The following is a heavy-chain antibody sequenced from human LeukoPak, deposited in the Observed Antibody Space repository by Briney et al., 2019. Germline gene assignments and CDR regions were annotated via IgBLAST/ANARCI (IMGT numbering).Heavy chain of an antibody. CDR2: IIPIFGTA. Sequence: GSSVKVSCKASGGTFSSYAISWVRQAPGQGLEWMGGIIPIFGTANYAQKFQGRVTITTDESTSTAYMELSSLRSEDTAVYYCARDPLSSVGATIGHLQHWGQGTLVTVSS. CDR1: GGTFSSYA. D-gene: IGHD1-26*01. CDR3: ARDPLSSVGATIGHLQH. J-gene: IGHJ1*01. V-gene: IGHV1-69*05.